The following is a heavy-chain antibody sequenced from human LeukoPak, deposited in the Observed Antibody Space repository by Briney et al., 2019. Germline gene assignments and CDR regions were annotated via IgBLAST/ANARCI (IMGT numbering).Heavy chain of an antibody. CDR2: ISSSGSTI. CDR3: AKVTGDYYYMDV. CDR1: GFTFSDYY. D-gene: IGHD7-27*01. J-gene: IGHJ6*03. V-gene: IGHV3-11*04. Sequence: GGSLRLSCAASGFTFSDYYMSWIRQAPGKGQEWVSYISSSGSTIYYADSVKGRFTISRDNAKNSLYLQMNSLRAEDTAVCYCAKVTGDYYYMDVWGKGTTVTVSS.